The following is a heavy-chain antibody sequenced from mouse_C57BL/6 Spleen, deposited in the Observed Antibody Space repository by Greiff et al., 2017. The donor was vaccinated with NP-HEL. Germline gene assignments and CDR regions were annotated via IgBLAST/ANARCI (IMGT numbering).Heavy chain of an antibody. CDR2: IRHKANGYTS. Sequence: EVQLVQSGGGLVQPGGSLSLSCAASGFTFTDYYMSWVRQPPGQALEWLGFIRHKANGYTSEYSLSVKGRFTISRDNSQSILYLQMNALGAEDSATYSWARPRMGYAMDDWGQGTSVTVSS. V-gene: IGHV7-3*01. CDR1: GFTFTDYY. J-gene: IGHJ4*01. CDR3: ARPRMGYAMDD. D-gene: IGHD2-3*01.